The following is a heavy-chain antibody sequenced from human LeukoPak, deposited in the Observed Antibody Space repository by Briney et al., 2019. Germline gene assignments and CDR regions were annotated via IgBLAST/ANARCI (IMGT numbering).Heavy chain of an antibody. CDR2: ISSRSSYI. D-gene: IGHD3-16*01. CDR1: GFTFSSYS. J-gene: IGHJ4*02. Sequence: GGSLRLSCAASGFTFSSYSMNWVRQAPGKGLEWVSSISSRSSYIYYADSVRGRFTISRDNAKNTLYLQMNSLRAEDTAVYYCARGSDYDYVWGSSLGDYWGQGTLVTVSS. CDR3: ARGSDYDYVWGSSLGDY. V-gene: IGHV3-21*01.